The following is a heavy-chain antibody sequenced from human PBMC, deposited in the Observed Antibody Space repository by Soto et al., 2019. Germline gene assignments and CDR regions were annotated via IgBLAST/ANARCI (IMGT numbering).Heavy chain of an antibody. CDR3: FGWLGSNWLDP. CDR2: INHSGNT. D-gene: IGHD3-22*01. Sequence: QVQPQQWGTGLLKPSETLSLTCAVYGGSFSTYYWNWIRQPPGKGLEWIGEINHSGNTQYNPSLKSRVTMSLDTSKNQFSLKLTSMAAADTAVYYVFGWLGSNWLDPWGKGTLVTVSS. CDR1: GGSFSTYY. J-gene: IGHJ5*02. V-gene: IGHV4-34*01.